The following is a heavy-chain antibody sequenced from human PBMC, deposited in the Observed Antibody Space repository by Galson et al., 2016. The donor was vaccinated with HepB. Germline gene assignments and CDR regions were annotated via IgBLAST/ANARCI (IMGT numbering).Heavy chain of an antibody. CDR3: ARGRGQVVGGARTYYYDY. D-gene: IGHD2-15*01. V-gene: IGHV3-21*01. Sequence: SLRLSCSASGFTLSSYSMNWVRQAPGKGLEWVSSISSSSNYIYYADSMKGRFTISRDNAKNSMYLTMNSLRVEDTAVYYCARGRGQVVGGARTYYYDYWSQGTLVAVSS. CDR2: ISSSSNYI. CDR1: GFTLSSYS. J-gene: IGHJ4*02.